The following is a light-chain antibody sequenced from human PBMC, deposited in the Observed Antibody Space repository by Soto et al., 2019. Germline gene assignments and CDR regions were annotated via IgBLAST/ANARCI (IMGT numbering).Light chain of an antibody. V-gene: IGLV1-44*01. CDR1: SSNIGSNT. J-gene: IGLJ1*01. Sequence: QSVLTQPPSASGTPGQRVTISCSGSSSNIGSNTVNWYQQLPGTAPKLLIYSINQRPSGVPDRFSGSKSGTSASLAITGLQSADEADYYCSSFASTHTYVFGTGTKLTVL. CDR2: SIN. CDR3: SSFASTHTYV.